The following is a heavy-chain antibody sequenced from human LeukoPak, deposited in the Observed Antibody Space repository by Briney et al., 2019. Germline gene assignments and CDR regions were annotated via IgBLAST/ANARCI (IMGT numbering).Heavy chain of an antibody. V-gene: IGHV1-8*01. D-gene: IGHD3-10*01. CDR1: GYTFTSYD. CDR2: MNPNSGNT. CDR3: ARGLILWFGELLVNYYYYGMDV. J-gene: IGHJ6*02. Sequence: ASVKVSCKASGYTFTSYDFNWVRQATGQGLEWMGWMNPNSGNTGYAQKFQGRVTMTRNTSISTAYMELSSLRSEDTAVYYCARGLILWFGELLVNYYYYGMDVWGQGTTVTVSS.